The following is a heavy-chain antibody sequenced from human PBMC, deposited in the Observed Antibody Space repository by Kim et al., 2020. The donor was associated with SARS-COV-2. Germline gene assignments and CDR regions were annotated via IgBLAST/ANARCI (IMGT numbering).Heavy chain of an antibody. CDR3: ARDISSGGEYYYGSGSLDP. J-gene: IGHJ5*02. V-gene: IGHV4-59*13. CDR1: GCSISSYY. Sequence: SETLSLTCTVSGCSISSYYWSWIRQPPGKGLEWIGYIYYSGSTNYNPSLKSRVTISVDTSKNQFSLKLSSVTAADTAVYYCARDISSGGEYYYGSGSLDPWGQGTLVTVSS. CDR2: IYYSGST. D-gene: IGHD3-10*01.